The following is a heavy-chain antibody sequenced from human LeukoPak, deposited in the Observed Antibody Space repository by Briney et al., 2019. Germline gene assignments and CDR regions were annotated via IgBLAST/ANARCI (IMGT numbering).Heavy chain of an antibody. J-gene: IGHJ3*02. CDR3: AKFLGGYNPDSDAFDI. Sequence: PGRSLRLSCAASGFTFDDYAMHWVRHAPGKGLEWVSGISWNSGSIVYADSVKGRFTISRGNAKNSLYLQMNSLRAEDTALYYCAKFLGGYNPDSDAFDIWGQGTMVTVSS. CDR2: ISWNSGSI. V-gene: IGHV3-9*01. D-gene: IGHD5-24*01. CDR1: GFTFDDYA.